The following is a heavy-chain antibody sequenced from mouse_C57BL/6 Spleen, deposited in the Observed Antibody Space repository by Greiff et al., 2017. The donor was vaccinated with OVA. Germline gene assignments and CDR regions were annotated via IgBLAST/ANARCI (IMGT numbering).Heavy chain of an antibody. CDR2: IDPETGGT. CDR3: TRGDYYSNFYALDY. CDR1: GYTFTDYE. V-gene: IGHV1-15*01. Sequence: VQLQQSGAELVRPGASVTLSCKASGYTFTDYEMHWVKQTPVHGLEWIGAIDPETGGTAYNQKFKGKAILTADKSSSTAYMELRSLTSEDSAVYYCTRGDYYSNFYALDYWGQGTSVTVSS. J-gene: IGHJ4*01. D-gene: IGHD2-5*01.